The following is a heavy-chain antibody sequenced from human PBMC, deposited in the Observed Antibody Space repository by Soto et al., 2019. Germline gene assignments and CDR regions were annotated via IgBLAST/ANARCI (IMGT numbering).Heavy chain of an antibody. J-gene: IGHJ6*02. D-gene: IGHD3-22*01. Sequence: QVQLVQSGAEVKKPGSSVKVSCKASGGTFSSYAISWVRQAPGQGLEWMGGIIPIFGTANYAQKFQGRVTITEDESKSTAYMELRSLRYEDTAVYYCARAASRYYYDSSGSYYYGMDVWGQGTTVTVSS. CDR3: ARAASRYYYDSSGSYYYGMDV. CDR2: IIPIFGTA. CDR1: GGTFSSYA. V-gene: IGHV1-69*01.